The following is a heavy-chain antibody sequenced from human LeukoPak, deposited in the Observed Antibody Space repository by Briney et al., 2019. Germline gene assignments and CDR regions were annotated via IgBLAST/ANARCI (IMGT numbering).Heavy chain of an antibody. J-gene: IGHJ5*02. V-gene: IGHV3-23*01. CDR1: GFTFSSYV. D-gene: IGHD6-19*01. CDR3: AKGASSGWLLYWFDP. CDR2: VSGSGVST. Sequence: GGSLRLSCAASGFTFSSYVMTWVRQAPGRGLEWVSGVSGSGVSTYYADSVKGRFTISRDNSKNTLYLQVNSLRAEDTAVYYCAKGASSGWLLYWFDPWGQGTLVTVSS.